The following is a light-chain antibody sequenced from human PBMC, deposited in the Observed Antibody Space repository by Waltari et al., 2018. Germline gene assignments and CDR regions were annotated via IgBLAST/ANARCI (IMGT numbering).Light chain of an antibody. CDR3: QQYIAWPRT. J-gene: IGKJ1*01. Sequence: EIVMTQSPATLSVSPGERATLSCRASQSINTNLAWYQQKPGQAPRLLIYGASTSATGIPARFSGSGSGTDFTLTISSMQSEDFAVFYCQQYIAWPRTFGQGTKVEIK. V-gene: IGKV3-15*01. CDR2: GAS. CDR1: QSINTN.